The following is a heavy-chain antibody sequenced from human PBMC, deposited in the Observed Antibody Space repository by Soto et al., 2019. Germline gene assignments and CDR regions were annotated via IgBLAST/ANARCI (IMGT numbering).Heavy chain of an antibody. CDR1: GYTFTGYA. V-gene: IGHV1-3*01. J-gene: IGHJ4*02. D-gene: IGHD5-12*01. CDR3: ASAPWYGYAFDY. CDR2: INAGNGNT. Sequence: GASVKVSCKASGYTFTGYAMHWVRQAPGQRLEWMGWINAGNGNTKYSQKFQGRVTITRDTSASTTYMKLSSLRSEDTAVYYCASAPWYGYAFDYWGQGTLVTVSS.